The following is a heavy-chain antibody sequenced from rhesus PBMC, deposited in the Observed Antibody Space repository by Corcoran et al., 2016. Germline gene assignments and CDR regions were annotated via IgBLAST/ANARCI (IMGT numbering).Heavy chain of an antibody. V-gene: IGHV4-169*01. CDR1: GGSISSSY. J-gene: IGHJ4*01. Sequence: QLQLQESGPGLVKPSETLSVTCAVSGGSISSSYCSWIRPAPGTGLEWIGYIYGSGSSTNYNPSLKSRVTLSVDTSKNQFSLKLSSVTAADTAVYYCARGYSGSYLAFDYWGQGVLVTVSS. CDR3: ARGYSGSYLAFDY. D-gene: IGHD3-16*01. CDR2: IYGSGSST.